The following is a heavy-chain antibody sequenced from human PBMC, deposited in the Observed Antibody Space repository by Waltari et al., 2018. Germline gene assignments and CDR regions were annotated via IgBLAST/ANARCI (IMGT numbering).Heavy chain of an antibody. D-gene: IGHD6-19*01. J-gene: IGHJ3*02. CDR1: GGSISSYY. CDR3: ARDLLIAVAGEHDAFDI. Sequence: QVQLQESGPGLVKPSETLSLTCTVSGGSISSYYWSWIRQPAGKGLEWIGRSYTSGSTNYNPALKSRVTISVDKSKNQFSLKLSSVTAADTAVYYCARDLLIAVAGEHDAFDIWGQGTMVTVSS. CDR2: SYTSGST. V-gene: IGHV4-4*07.